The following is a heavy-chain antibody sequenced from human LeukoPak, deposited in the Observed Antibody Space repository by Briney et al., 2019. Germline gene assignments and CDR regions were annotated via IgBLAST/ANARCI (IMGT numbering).Heavy chain of an antibody. D-gene: IGHD2-2*01. CDR2: ISSSSSYI. CDR1: GFTFSSYG. CDR3: ARGIVVVGNIDY. J-gene: IGHJ4*02. Sequence: PGGSLRLSCAASGFTFSSYGMSWVRQAPGKVLEWVSSISSSSSYIYYADSVKGRLTISRDNAKDSLYLQMNSLRAEDTAVYYCARGIVVVGNIDYWGQGTLVTVSS. V-gene: IGHV3-21*01.